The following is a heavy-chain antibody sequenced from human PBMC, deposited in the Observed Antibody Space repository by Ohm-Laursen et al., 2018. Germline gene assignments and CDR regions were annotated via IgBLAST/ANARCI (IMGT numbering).Heavy chain of an antibody. CDR2: IGASGSTG. CDR1: GFTFSDSY. D-gene: IGHD3-22*01. J-gene: IGHJ4*02. V-gene: IGHV3-11*01. Sequence: SLRLSCAASGFTFSDSYMSWIRQAPGKGLEWVSYIGASGSTGYYADSVKGRFTISRDNAENSLSLEMNSLRAEDTAVYYCAGSEDTSGYVDYWGQGTLVTVSS. CDR3: AGSEDTSGYVDY.